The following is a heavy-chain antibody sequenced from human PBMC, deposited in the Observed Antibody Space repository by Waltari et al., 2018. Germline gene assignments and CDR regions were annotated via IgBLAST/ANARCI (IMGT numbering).Heavy chain of an antibody. D-gene: IGHD6-19*01. CDR2: ISSSGSTI. CDR1: GFTFSSYE. CDR3: ARDLVRAGYSSGWYLGDY. J-gene: IGHJ4*02. V-gene: IGHV3-48*03. Sequence: EVQLVESGGGLVQPGGSLRLSCAASGFTFSSYEMNWVRQAPGKGLEWVSYISSSGSTISYADSVKGRVTIARDNAKNSLYLQMNSLRAEDTAVYYCARDLVRAGYSSGWYLGDYWGQGTLVTVSS.